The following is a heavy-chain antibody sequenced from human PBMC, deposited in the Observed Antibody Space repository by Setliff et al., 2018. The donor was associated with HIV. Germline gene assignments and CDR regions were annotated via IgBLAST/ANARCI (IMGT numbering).Heavy chain of an antibody. V-gene: IGHV4-34*01. CDR3: ARVYGSGYYFDY. J-gene: IGHJ4*02. D-gene: IGHD6-25*01. Sequence: PSETLSLTCAVYGGSLSGFYWSWIRQTPGKGLEWIGEINHSGNTKYNPSLKSRVTISADTSKNQFSLRLTSVTAADTALYYCARVYGSGYYFDYWGQGTLVTVSS. CDR2: INHSGNT. CDR1: GGSLSGFY.